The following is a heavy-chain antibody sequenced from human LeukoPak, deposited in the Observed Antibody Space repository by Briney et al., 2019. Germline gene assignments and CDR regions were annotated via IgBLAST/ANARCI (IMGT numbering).Heavy chain of an antibody. D-gene: IGHD6-13*01. CDR1: GGSISSGSYY. CDR2: IYTSGST. J-gene: IGHJ4*02. Sequence: SQTLSLTCTVSGGSISSGSYYWSWIRQPAGKGLEWIGRIYTSGSTNYNPSLRSRVAISVDTSKNQFSLKLSSVTAADTAVFYCARSDTSSWYYFDYWGQGTLVTVSS. V-gene: IGHV4-61*02. CDR3: ARSDTSSWYYFDY.